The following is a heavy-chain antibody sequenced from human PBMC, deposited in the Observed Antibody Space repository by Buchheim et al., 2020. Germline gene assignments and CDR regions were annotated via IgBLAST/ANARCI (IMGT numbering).Heavy chain of an antibody. Sequence: QLQLQESGPGLVKPSETLSLTCTASGGSISSSSYYWGWIRQPPGKGLEWIGSIYYSGSTYYNPSLKSRVTISVDTSKNQFSLKLSSVTAADTAVYYCARELQWLGLDSDDYWGQGTL. J-gene: IGHJ4*02. CDR2: IYYSGST. D-gene: IGHD3-22*01. CDR1: GGSISSSSYY. CDR3: ARELQWLGLDSDDY. V-gene: IGHV4-39*02.